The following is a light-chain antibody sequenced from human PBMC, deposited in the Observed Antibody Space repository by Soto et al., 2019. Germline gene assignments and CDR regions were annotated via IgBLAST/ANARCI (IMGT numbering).Light chain of an antibody. CDR1: QSVSSN. Sequence: ETLMTQSPATLSVSPGERATLSCRASQSVSSNLAWYQQRPGQAPRLLIYRASIRATGIPARFSGSGSGTEFTLTISSLQSEDFAVYYCQQYHDWPPYTFGQETKLEI. CDR2: RAS. CDR3: QQYHDWPPYT. J-gene: IGKJ2*01. V-gene: IGKV3-15*01.